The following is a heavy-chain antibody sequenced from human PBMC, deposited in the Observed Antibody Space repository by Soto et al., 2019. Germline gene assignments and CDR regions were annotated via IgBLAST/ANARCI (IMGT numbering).Heavy chain of an antibody. Sequence: GGSLRLSCAGSGFTFRSYAMSWVRQAPGKGLEWVSGISYSGDTTYYADSVKGRFTISRDNSKNTLYLQMNSLRAEDTAIYYCAKRIGYCTSNNCYALFDYWGQGPWSPSPQ. V-gene: IGHV3-23*01. D-gene: IGHD2-2*01. CDR2: ISYSGDTT. CDR3: AKRIGYCTSNNCYALFDY. CDR1: GFTFRSYA. J-gene: IGHJ4*02.